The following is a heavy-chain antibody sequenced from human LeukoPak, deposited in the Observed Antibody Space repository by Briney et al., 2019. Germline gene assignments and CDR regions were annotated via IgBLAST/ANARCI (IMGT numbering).Heavy chain of an antibody. V-gene: IGHV4-61*01. CDR1: GGSISSDSYY. CDR2: ISNSGNT. D-gene: IGHD3-10*01. CDR3: ARLNYYGSGTYYWFDP. J-gene: IGHJ5*02. Sequence: SETLSLTCIVSGGSISSDSYYWAWIRQPAGKGMEWIGYISNSGNTNYNPSLKSRVTISVDTSKNQFPLKLSSVTAADTAVYYCARLNYYGSGTYYWFDPWGQGTLVTVSS.